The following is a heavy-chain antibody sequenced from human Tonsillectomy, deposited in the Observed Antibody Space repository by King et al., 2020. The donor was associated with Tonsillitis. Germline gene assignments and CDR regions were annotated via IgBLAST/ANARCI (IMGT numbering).Heavy chain of an antibody. J-gene: IGHJ3*02. D-gene: IGHD6-19*01. CDR2: IYYSGSN. CDR3: AREKYSSVWAYAFDI. CDR1: GGSVSSGSYY. Sequence: QLQESGPGLVKPSETLSLTCTVSGGSVSSGSYYWSWIRQPKGQGLEWIGYIYYSGSNNYNPSLKSRVTIPVDTPKNQFSLQLSSVTAAETAVYYCAREKYSSVWAYAFDIWGQGTMVTVSS. V-gene: IGHV4-61*01.